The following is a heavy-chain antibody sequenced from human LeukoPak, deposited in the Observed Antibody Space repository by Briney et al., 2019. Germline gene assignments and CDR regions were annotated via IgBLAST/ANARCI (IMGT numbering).Heavy chain of an antibody. V-gene: IGHV3-21*01. Sequence: GGSLRLSCAASEFTFSDYGMNWVRQAPGKGLEWVSSIRSSSIYIFYADSVKGRFTISRDNAKNSLYLQMNSLRAEDIAVYYCARGYYYDNSGYYYFDYWGQGTLVTVSS. J-gene: IGHJ4*02. CDR2: IRSSSIYI. D-gene: IGHD3-22*01. CDR3: ARGYYYDNSGYYYFDY. CDR1: EFTFSDYG.